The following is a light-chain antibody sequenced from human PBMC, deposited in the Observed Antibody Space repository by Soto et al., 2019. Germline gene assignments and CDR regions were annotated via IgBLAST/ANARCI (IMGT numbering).Light chain of an antibody. Sequence: DIQMTQSPSTLSASVGDRVTITCRASQSISSWLAWYQQKPGKAPKLLIYKASSLESGVPSRFSSSGSGTEITVTISSLQPDDFATYYCQQYDSYSYTFGQGTKLEIK. CDR1: QSISSW. V-gene: IGKV1-5*03. CDR3: QQYDSYSYT. J-gene: IGKJ2*01. CDR2: KAS.